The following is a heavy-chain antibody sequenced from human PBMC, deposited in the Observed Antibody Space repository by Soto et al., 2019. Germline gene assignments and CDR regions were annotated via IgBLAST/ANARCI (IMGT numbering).Heavy chain of an antibody. Sequence: ASVKVSCKASGYTFTSYYMHWVRQAPGQGLEWMGIINPSGGSTSYAQKFQGRVTMPRDTSTSTVYMELSSLRSEDTAVYYCASSDTAMAARDYWGQGTLVTVSS. V-gene: IGHV1-46*01. CDR3: ASSDTAMAARDY. D-gene: IGHD5-18*01. CDR1: GYTFTSYY. J-gene: IGHJ4*02. CDR2: INPSGGST.